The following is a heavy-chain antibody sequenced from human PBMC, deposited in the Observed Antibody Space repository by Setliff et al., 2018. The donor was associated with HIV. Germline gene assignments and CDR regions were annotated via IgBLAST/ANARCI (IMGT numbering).Heavy chain of an antibody. D-gene: IGHD3-3*01. CDR3: AGGSNFWSGYPR. CDR1: GGSISSSTNW. Sequence: LSLTCTVSGGSISSSTNWWTWVRQTPGKGLEWIGEIYDSGSTNYNPSPKSRVTISVDKSKNQFSLKLKSVTAADTAVYYCAGGSNFWSGYPRWGQGTMVTVSS. J-gene: IGHJ3*01. V-gene: IGHV4-4*02. CDR2: IYDSGST.